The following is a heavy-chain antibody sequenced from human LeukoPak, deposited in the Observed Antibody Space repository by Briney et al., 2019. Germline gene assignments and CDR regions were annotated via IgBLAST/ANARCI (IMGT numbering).Heavy chain of an antibody. V-gene: IGHV1-69*06. J-gene: IGHJ6*03. CDR2: IIPIFGTA. D-gene: IGHD2-21*02. CDR1: GGTFSSYA. CDR3: ASGVVVTPSTLGYYYYYMDV. Sequence: SVKVSCKASGGTFSSYAISWVRQAPGQGLEWMGGIIPIFGTANYAQKFQGRVTITADKSTSTAYMELSSLRSEDTAVYYCASGVVVTPSTLGYYYYYMDVWGKGTTVTVSS.